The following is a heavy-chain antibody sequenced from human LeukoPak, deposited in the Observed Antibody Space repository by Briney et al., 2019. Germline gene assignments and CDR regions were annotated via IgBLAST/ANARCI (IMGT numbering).Heavy chain of an antibody. CDR1: GFTFTDYW. CDR2: VKQDGSER. V-gene: IGHV3-7*01. Sequence: GGSLRLSCAASGFTFTDYWMNWVRQAPGEGLEWVASVKQDGSERYYVDSVTGRFTISRDNAKNSLYLQMNSLRAEDTAVDYCAKGHRAPGPLFEYWGQGTLVTVSS. CDR3: AKGHRAPGPLFEY. J-gene: IGHJ4*02.